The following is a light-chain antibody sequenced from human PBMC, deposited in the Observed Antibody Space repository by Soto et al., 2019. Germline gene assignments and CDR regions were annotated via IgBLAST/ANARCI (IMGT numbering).Light chain of an antibody. CDR2: KAS. V-gene: IGKV1-5*03. CDR1: QTISNW. CDR3: QQYTRYSAYT. J-gene: IGKJ2*01. Sequence: IQMTQFPSTLSASIGDRVTITCRASQTISNWLAWYQQKPGKAPKLLIYKASSLETGVPSRFSGSGSGTEFTLTISSLQPDDFATYYCQQYTRYSAYTFGQGTRLELK.